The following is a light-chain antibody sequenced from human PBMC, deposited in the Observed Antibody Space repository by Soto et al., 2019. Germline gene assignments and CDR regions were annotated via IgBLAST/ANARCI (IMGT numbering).Light chain of an antibody. Sequence: DIQMTQSPSSLSAFVEDTVTITCRESQDISNFLAWYQQKPGKVPKLLIYAASTLQSGVPSRFSGSGSGTGFTLTISSLQPEDVATYYCQKCKIAPFTFGGGTKVEMK. CDR3: QKCKIAPFT. CDR1: QDISNF. V-gene: IGKV1-27*01. J-gene: IGKJ4*01. CDR2: AAS.